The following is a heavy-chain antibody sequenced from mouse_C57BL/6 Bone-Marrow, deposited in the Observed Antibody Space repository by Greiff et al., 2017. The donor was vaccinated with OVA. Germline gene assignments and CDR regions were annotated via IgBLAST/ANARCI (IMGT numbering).Heavy chain of an antibody. V-gene: IGHV1-55*01. D-gene: IGHD1-1*01. Sequence: QVQLKQPGAELVKPGASVKMSCKASGYTFTSYWITWVKQRPGQGLEWIGDIYPGSGSTNYNEKFKSKATLTVDTSSSTAYMQLSSLTSEDSAVYYCASGYYYGSSPYWYFDVWGTGTTVTVSS. CDR3: ASGYYYGSSPYWYFDV. CDR1: GYTFTSYW. J-gene: IGHJ1*03. CDR2: IYPGSGST.